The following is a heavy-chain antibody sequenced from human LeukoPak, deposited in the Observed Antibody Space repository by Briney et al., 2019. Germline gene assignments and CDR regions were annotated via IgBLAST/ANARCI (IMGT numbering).Heavy chain of an antibody. Sequence: GGSLRLSCAASGFTFSSYSMNWVRQAPGKGLEWVSSISSSRSYIYYADSVKGRFTISRDNAKNSLYLQMNSLRAEDTAVYYCARDFNYYDSSGLWGQGTLVTVSS. CDR2: ISSSRSYI. D-gene: IGHD3-22*01. CDR1: GFTFSSYS. CDR3: ARDFNYYDSSGL. V-gene: IGHV3-21*01. J-gene: IGHJ4*02.